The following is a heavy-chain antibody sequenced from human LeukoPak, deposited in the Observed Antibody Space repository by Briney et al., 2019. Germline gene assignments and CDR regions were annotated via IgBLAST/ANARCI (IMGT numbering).Heavy chain of an antibody. J-gene: IGHJ4*02. CDR2: IYYSGTT. CDR3: ARTYYGSENYYDY. Sequence: SETLSLTCTVSGGSVSSSGSYWGWIRQPPGKGLEWIGSIYYSGTTYYNPSLESRVTISVDTSKSQFSLKLTSVTAADTALYYCARTYYGSENYYDYWGQGILVTVSS. V-gene: IGHV4-39*01. D-gene: IGHD3-10*01. CDR1: GGSVSSSGSY.